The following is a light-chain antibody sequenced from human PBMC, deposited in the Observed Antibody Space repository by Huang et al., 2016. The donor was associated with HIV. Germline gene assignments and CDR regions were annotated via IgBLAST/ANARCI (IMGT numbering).Light chain of an antibody. V-gene: IGKV1-39*01. CDR2: DAS. CDR1: QSSTNY. J-gene: IGKJ5*01. CDR3: QQSYTTPSIT. Sequence: DIQMTQSPSSLSASVGDRVTITCRASQSSTNYLSWYQQKPGKAPKLLIYDASRLHTGVPPRFSCSVSGADFTLTISSLQPEDFATYYCQQSYTTPSITFGQGTRLDIK.